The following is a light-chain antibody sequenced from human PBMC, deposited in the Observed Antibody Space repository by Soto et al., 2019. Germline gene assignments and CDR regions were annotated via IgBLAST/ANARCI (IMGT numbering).Light chain of an antibody. V-gene: IGKV3-20*01. CDR1: QSVRSSY. Sequence: EIVLTQSPGTLSLSPGERVTLSCRASQSVRSSYLAWYQQKPGQAPRLLIYGASSRATGIPDRFSGSGSGTDFTLTISRLEPEAFAVYYCQQYGSSPYTFGQGTKLEI. CDR3: QQYGSSPYT. CDR2: GAS. J-gene: IGKJ2*01.